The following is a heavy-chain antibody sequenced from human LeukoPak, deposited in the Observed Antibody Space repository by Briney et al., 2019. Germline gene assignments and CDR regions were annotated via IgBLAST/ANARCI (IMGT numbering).Heavy chain of an antibody. CDR3: ARDWVSYDSIGYYLNFGY. J-gene: IGHJ4*02. CDR1: GYTFTNYY. D-gene: IGHD3-22*01. CDR2: VNTSGGYT. V-gene: IGHV1-46*01. Sequence: ASVRVSSTAPGYTFTNYYMHWGRQAPGEGRERRGQVNTSGGYTNYAQRFQGRVTMTRDLSTSTVYMELSSLRSEDTAVYYCARDWVSYDSIGYYLNFGYWGQGTLVTVSS.